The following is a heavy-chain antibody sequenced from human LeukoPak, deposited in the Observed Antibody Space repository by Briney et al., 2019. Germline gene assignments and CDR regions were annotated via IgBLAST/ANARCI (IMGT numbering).Heavy chain of an antibody. D-gene: IGHD3-3*01. V-gene: IGHV1-24*01. Sequence: GASVKVSCKVSGYTLTELSMHWVRQAPGKGLEWMGGFDPEDGESIYAQKFQGRVTMTEDTSTDTAYMELSSLRSEDTAVYYCATVGDFWSGYYHTRYYYFDYWGQGTLVTVSS. J-gene: IGHJ4*02. CDR1: GYTLTELS. CDR3: ATVGDFWSGYYHTRYYYFDY. CDR2: FDPEDGES.